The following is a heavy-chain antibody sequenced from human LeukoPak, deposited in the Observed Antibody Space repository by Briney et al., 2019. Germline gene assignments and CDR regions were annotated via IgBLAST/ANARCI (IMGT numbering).Heavy chain of an antibody. CDR3: ARDRGGYQYSFDY. J-gene: IGHJ4*02. D-gene: IGHD5-12*01. CDR1: GFTVSRNH. CDR2: ITASGST. V-gene: IGHV4-4*07. Sequence: GSLRLACAASGFTVSRNHMSWVRQAPGKGLEWVGRITASGSTYYNPSLKSRITVSVDTSKNQFSLRLTSVTAADTALYYCARDRGGYQYSFDYWGQGTLVTVSS.